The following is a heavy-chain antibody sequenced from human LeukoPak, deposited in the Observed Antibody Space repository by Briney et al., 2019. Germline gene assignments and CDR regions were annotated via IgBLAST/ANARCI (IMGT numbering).Heavy chain of an antibody. CDR1: GGSISSSSYY. CDR2: IYYSGST. V-gene: IGHV4-39*02. CDR3: ASGGVAADGTFGDY. Sequence: SETLSLTCTASGGSISSSSYYWGWIRQPPGKGLEWIGSIYYSGSTYYNPSRKSRVTISVYTSKNHFSLNRVSATAADTAVYYCASGGVAADGTFGDYWGQGTMVTVSS. J-gene: IGHJ4*02. D-gene: IGHD6-13*01.